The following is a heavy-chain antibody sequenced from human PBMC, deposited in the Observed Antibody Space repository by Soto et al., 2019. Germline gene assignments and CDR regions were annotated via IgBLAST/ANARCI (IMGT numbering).Heavy chain of an antibody. CDR2: INAYNGNT. Sequence: ASVKVSCKASGYTFTSYTIHWMRQAPGHRLEWMGWINAYNGNTEYSQKLQGRVTMTTDTSTSTAYMELRSLRSDDTAVYYCARDPARGGGDPFDYWGQGTLVTVSS. V-gene: IGHV1-3*01. J-gene: IGHJ4*02. CDR1: GYTFTSYT. CDR3: ARDPARGGGDPFDY. D-gene: IGHD2-21*01.